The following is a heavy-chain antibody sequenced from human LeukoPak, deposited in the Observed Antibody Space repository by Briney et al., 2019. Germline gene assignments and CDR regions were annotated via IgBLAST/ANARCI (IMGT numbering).Heavy chain of an antibody. CDR3: TTNHPDILTGYSDGADY. J-gene: IGHJ4*02. Sequence: GGSLRLSCAGSGITFSNAWMSWVRQAPGKGLEWVGRIKSKTDGGTTDYAAPVKGRFTISRDDSKNTLDLQMNSLKTEDTGVYYCTTNHPDILTGYSDGADYWGQGTLVTVSS. CDR1: GITFSNAW. V-gene: IGHV3-15*01. D-gene: IGHD3-9*01. CDR2: IKSKTDGGTT.